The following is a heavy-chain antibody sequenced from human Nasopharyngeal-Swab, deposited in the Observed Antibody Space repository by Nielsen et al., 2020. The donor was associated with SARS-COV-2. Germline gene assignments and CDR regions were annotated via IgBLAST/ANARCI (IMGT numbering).Heavy chain of an antibody. D-gene: IGHD3-10*01. CDR2: VTASGGST. V-gene: IGHV3-23*01. Sequence: GGSLRLSCIASGFTFNIHAMAWVRRAPGRGLQWVTGVTASGGSTYYTDSVKGRFSISRDNSKNTLFLQMHSLRVEDTAVYYCAKDGVVRGDALDLWGQGTMVTVSS. CDR1: GFTFNIHA. CDR3: AKDGVVRGDALDL. J-gene: IGHJ3*01.